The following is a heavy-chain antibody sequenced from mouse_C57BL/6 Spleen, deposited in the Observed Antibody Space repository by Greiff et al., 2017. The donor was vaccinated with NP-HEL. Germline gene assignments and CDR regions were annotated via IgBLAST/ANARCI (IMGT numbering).Heavy chain of an antibody. Sequence: QVQLQQPGAELVRPGTSVKLSCKASGYTFTSYWMHWVKQRPGQGLEWIGVIDPSDSYTNYNQKFKGKATLNVDTSSSTAYMQLSSLTSEDSAVYYCARSGYYGSSPYWYFDVWGTGTTVTVSS. V-gene: IGHV1-59*01. CDR1: GYTFTSYW. CDR3: ARSGYYGSSPYWYFDV. D-gene: IGHD1-1*01. CDR2: IDPSDSYT. J-gene: IGHJ1*03.